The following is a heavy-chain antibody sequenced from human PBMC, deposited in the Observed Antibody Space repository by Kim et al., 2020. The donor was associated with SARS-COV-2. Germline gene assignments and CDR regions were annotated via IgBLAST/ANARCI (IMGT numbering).Heavy chain of an antibody. J-gene: IGHJ4*02. CDR3: AKVQVSRYTSGPKGGFES. Sequence: GGSLRLSCAASGFTFGDYAMHWVRRTPGRGLEWVSSISWNGATIAYADSLKGRFTISRDNAENSLYLQMNSLRVEDTALYYCAKVQVSRYTSGPKGGFESWGQGTLVTVSS. D-gene: IGHD5-18*01. CDR1: GFTFGDYA. V-gene: IGHV3-9*01. CDR2: ISWNGATI.